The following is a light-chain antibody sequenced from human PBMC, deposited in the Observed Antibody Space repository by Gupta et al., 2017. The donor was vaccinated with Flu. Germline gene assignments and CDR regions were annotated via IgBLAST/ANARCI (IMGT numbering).Light chain of an antibody. J-gene: IGLJ2*01. CDR3: EGWASGARQVV. V-gene: IGLV3-1*01. CDR2: QDS. CDR1: KLGQKY. Sequence: YELTQRPSVSVPPGQTARITCSGEKLGQKYACWYQQKPGKSPVFVIYQDSRPPSGVPDRFSGSNARNTDARTLSVTGAMYEADDDCEGWASGARQVVFGGGTKLTVL.